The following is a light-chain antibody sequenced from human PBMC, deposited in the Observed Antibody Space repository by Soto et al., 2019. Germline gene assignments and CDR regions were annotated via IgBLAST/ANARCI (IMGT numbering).Light chain of an antibody. CDR1: QSVRSN. CDR2: GKS. J-gene: IGKJ1*01. V-gene: IGKV3-15*01. CDR3: LQYNNWPTWT. Sequence: EIVMTQSPATMSVSPGEGATLSCRARQSVRSNLAWYQQQPGQAPRLLIYGKSTRATGIPGRLSGSGSGTEFTLTISSRQSEDFAVYYCLQYNNWPTWTFGQGTKVEIK.